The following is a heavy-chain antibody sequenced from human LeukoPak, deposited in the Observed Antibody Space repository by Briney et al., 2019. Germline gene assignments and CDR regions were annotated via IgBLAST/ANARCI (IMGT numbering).Heavy chain of an antibody. CDR3: AKDGIRYYYDSSGYYGDY. D-gene: IGHD3-22*01. CDR1: GFSFSSYG. V-gene: IGHV3-30*18. Sequence: GGSLRLSCAASGFSFSSYGMHWVRQAPGKGLEWVAVISYEGSNEYYADSVRGRFTISRDNSKNTLYLQMTSLRAEDTAVYYCAKDGIRYYYDSSGYYGDYWGQGTLVTVSS. CDR2: ISYEGSNE. J-gene: IGHJ4*02.